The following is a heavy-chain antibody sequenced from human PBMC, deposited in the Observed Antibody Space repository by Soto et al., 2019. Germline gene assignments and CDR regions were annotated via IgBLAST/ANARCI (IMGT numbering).Heavy chain of an antibody. CDR2: ISAYNGNT. Sequence: RASVKVSCKASGYTFTSYGISWVRQAPGQGLEWMGWISAYNGNTNYAQKLQGRVTMTTDTSTSTAYMELRSLRSDDMAVYYCARVPVRFLEWLYWFDPWGQGTLVTVSS. V-gene: IGHV1-18*03. D-gene: IGHD3-3*01. J-gene: IGHJ5*02. CDR3: ARVPVRFLEWLYWFDP. CDR1: GYTFTSYG.